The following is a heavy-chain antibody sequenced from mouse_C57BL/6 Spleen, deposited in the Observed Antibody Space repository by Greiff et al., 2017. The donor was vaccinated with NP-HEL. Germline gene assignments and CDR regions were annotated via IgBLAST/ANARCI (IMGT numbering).Heavy chain of an antibody. D-gene: IGHD1-1*01. CDR2: IYPGSGST. Sequence: VQLQQPGAELVKPGASVKMSCKASGYTFTSYWITWVKQRPGQGLEWIGDIYPGSGSTNYNEKFKSKATLTVDTSSSTAYMQLSSLTSEDSAVYYCARGGTTVVGEGDYFDYWGQGTTLTVSS. J-gene: IGHJ2*01. CDR1: GYTFTSYW. CDR3: ARGGTTVVGEGDYFDY. V-gene: IGHV1-55*01.